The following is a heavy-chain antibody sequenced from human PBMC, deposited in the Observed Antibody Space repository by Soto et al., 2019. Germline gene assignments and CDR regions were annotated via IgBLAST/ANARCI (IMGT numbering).Heavy chain of an antibody. J-gene: IGHJ6*02. D-gene: IGHD3-10*01. CDR2: INAGNGNT. Sequence: ASVKVSCKASGYTFTSYAMHWVRQAPGQRLEWMGWINAGNGNTKYSQKFQGRVTITRDTSASTAYMELSSLRSEDTAVYYCASAIINEHDYGSGTKAPSGMDVWGQGTTVTVSS. CDR1: GYTFTSYA. V-gene: IGHV1-3*01. CDR3: ASAIINEHDYGSGTKAPSGMDV.